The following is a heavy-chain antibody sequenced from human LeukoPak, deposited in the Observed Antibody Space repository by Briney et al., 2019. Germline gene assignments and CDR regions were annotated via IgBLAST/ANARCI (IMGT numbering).Heavy chain of an antibody. J-gene: IGHJ4*02. V-gene: IGHV1-2*02. Sequence: GASVTVSRKASGYTFTAYYMHWVRQAPGQGLEWMGWVNPNSGGTNYAQKFQGRVTMTSETSVTTAYMELSSLRSDDTAVYYCAKGGGFGELFLPGGRGTLVTVSS. CDR1: GYTFTAYY. CDR3: AKGGGFGELFLP. CDR2: VNPNSGGT. D-gene: IGHD3-10*01.